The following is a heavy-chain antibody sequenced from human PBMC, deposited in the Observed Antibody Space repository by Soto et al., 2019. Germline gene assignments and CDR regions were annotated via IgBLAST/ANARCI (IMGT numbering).Heavy chain of an antibody. CDR1: AFSFSTSW. CDR3: ATAGNYRFDN. V-gene: IGHV3-74*01. CDR2: INPDGRTI. J-gene: IGHJ4*02. Sequence: HPEGSLRLSCAASAFSFSTSWMHWVRQAPGEGLVWVSRINPDGRTINYADSVKGRFTISRDNAKNTLYLQMNILRVEDTAVYFCATAGNYRFDNCGLGTLVTVSS. D-gene: IGHD1-1*01.